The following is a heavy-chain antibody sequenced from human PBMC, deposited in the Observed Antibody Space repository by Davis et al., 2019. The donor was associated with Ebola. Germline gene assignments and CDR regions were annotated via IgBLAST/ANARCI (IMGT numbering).Heavy chain of an antibody. Sequence: ASVKVSCKASGYTFTSFGISWVRQAPGQGLEWMAWISTYNGNTNYAQKLQGRVTMTRDTSTSTAYMELRSLRSDDTAVYYCARAGTLDYMDVWGKGTTVTVSS. CDR1: GYTFTSFG. CDR3: ARAGTLDYMDV. J-gene: IGHJ6*03. V-gene: IGHV1-18*04. CDR2: ISTYNGNT.